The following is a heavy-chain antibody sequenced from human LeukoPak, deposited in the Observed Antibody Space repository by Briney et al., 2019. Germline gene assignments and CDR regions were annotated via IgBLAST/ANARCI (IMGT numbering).Heavy chain of an antibody. CDR1: GYNFVYYG. CDR2: VSPDTGAT. CDR3: ARRGPGHVVIPVADDYYYFYLDV. J-gene: IGHJ6*03. V-gene: IGHV1-18*01. Sequence: ASVKVSCKASGYNFVYYGITWVRQAPGLGLEWMGWVSPDTGATKYTQTLQGRVTMTTDTITNTAHKELRSLRSDDTAVYYCARRGPGHVVIPVADDYYYFYLDVWGKGTTVTVSS. D-gene: IGHD6-19*01.